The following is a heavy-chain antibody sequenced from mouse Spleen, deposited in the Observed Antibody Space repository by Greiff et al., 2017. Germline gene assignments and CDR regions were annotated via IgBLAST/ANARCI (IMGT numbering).Heavy chain of an antibody. CDR1: GFTFSSYG. CDR2: INSNGGST. Sequence: EVKLQESGGGLVQPGGSLKLSCAASGFTFSSYGMSWVRQTPDKRLELVATINSNGGSTYYPDSVKGRFTISRDNAKNTLYLQMSSLKSEDTAMYYCARDQGGYYGSSYWGFDYWGQGTTLTVSS. CDR3: ARDQGGYYGSSYWGFDY. V-gene: IGHV5-6-3*01. J-gene: IGHJ2*01. D-gene: IGHD1-1*01.